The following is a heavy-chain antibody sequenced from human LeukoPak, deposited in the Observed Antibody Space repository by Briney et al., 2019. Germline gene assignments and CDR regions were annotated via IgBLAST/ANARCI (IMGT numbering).Heavy chain of an antibody. J-gene: IGHJ4*02. D-gene: IGHD3-9*01. CDR3: ARGERGDILTGYYDY. CDR1: GFTFSSYS. V-gene: IGHV3-48*04. CDR2: ISSSSSTI. Sequence: GGSLRLSCAASGFTFSSYSMNWVRQAPGKGLEWVSYISSSSSTIHYADSVKGRFTISRDNAKNPLYLQMNSLRAEDTAVYYCARGERGDILTGYYDYWGQGTLVTVSS.